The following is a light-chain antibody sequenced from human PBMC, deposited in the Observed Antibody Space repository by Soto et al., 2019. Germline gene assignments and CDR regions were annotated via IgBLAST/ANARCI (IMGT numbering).Light chain of an antibody. V-gene: IGKV1-39*01. CDR3: HQTSNIPFT. CDR1: QSINSY. Sequence: DIQMTPSPSSLSASVGDRVTITCRASQSINSYLNWYQQRPGKAPRLLIYTTSSLQSGVPSRFSGSGSGTDFTLTISSLQPEDFATYYCHQTSNIPFTFGGGTKVDIK. J-gene: IGKJ4*01. CDR2: TTS.